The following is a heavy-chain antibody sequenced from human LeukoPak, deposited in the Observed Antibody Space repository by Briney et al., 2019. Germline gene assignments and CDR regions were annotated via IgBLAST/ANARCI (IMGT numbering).Heavy chain of an antibody. D-gene: IGHD6-19*01. V-gene: IGHV1-18*01. Sequence: ASVKVSCKASGYTFTRYGINWVRQAPGQGPEWMGWISGYNEKTNYAQKFQGRVTMTTDTSTSTAYMELRRLRSDDTAVYYCARDPGSFLSGSGWLNWFEPWGQGTLVTVSS. J-gene: IGHJ5*02. CDR1: GYTFTRYG. CDR3: ARDPGSFLSGSGWLNWFEP. CDR2: ISGYNEKT.